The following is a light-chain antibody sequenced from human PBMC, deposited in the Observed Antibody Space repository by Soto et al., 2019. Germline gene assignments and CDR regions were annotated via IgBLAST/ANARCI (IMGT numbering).Light chain of an antibody. V-gene: IGLV2-14*01. CDR3: SSYTSSSTVV. CDR1: SSDVGGYNY. J-gene: IGLJ2*01. CDR2: EVS. Sequence: QSVLTQPASVSGSPGQSITISCTGTSSDVGGYNYVSWYQQHPGKAPKLMIYEVSNRPCGVSNRFSGSKSGNTASLTISGLQAEDEADYYCSSYTSSSTVVFGGGTKLTVL.